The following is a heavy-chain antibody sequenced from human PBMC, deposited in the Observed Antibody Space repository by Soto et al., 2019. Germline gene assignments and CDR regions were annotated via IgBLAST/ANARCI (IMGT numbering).Heavy chain of an antibody. Sequence: EVLLVESGGGLVHPGGSLRLSCAASGFTFSIHWMHWVRQVPGKGLVWVSRINADGTSTAYADSVKGRFTISRDNAKNTLYLQMNSLRAEDTAVYYCAKKAIAAAGTEFDYWGQGTLVTVSS. D-gene: IGHD6-13*01. J-gene: IGHJ4*02. V-gene: IGHV3-74*01. CDR3: AKKAIAAAGTEFDY. CDR2: INADGTST. CDR1: GFTFSIHW.